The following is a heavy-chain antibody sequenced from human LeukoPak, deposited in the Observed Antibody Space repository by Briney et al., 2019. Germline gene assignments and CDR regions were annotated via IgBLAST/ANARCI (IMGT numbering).Heavy chain of an antibody. Sequence: GGSLRLSCAASGFTLSSYGMNWVRQAPGKGLEWVSYISSSGSTIYYADSVKGRFTISRDNAKNSLYLQMNSLRAEDTAVYYCARDRAMWFGELQGMDVWGQGTTVTVSS. CDR1: GFTLSSYG. CDR3: ARDRAMWFGELQGMDV. V-gene: IGHV3-48*03. D-gene: IGHD3-10*01. J-gene: IGHJ6*02. CDR2: ISSSGSTI.